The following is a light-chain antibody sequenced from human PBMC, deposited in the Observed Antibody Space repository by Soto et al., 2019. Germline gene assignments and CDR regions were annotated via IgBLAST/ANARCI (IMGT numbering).Light chain of an antibody. J-gene: IGKJ4*01. CDR1: QYIGRY. CDR3: QQTYRPQVN. Sequence: DIQMTQSPSSLSASVGDRVTITCRAGQYIGRYLNWYQQKPGKAPKLLIYAASSLHSGVPSRFSGSGSGTDFTLTISSLQPEHFATYSCQQTYRPQVNLGGGTKV. CDR2: AAS. V-gene: IGKV1-39*01.